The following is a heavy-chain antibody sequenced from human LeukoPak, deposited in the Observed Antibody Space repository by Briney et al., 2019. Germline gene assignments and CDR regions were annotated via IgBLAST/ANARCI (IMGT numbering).Heavy chain of an antibody. CDR1: GYTFTSYG. D-gene: IGHD2-2*01. CDR3: ARGLGIVPAAVDY. V-gene: IGHV1-69*13. Sequence: GASVKVSCKASGYTFTSYGISWVRQAPGQGLEWMGGIIPIFGTANYAQKFQGRVTITADESTSTAYMELSSLRSEDTAVYYCARGLGIVPAAVDYWGQGTLVTVSS. CDR2: IIPIFGTA. J-gene: IGHJ4*02.